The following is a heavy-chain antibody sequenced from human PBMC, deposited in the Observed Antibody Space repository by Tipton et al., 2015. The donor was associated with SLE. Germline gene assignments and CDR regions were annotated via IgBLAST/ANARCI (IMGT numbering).Heavy chain of an antibody. CDR2: VHHIGAT. CDR1: GDSISSGHY. CDR3: GRVTGGWLEEY. Sequence: TLSLTCAVSGDSISSGHYWGWIRQSPGKGLEWIGSVHHIGATYYNPSLKSRVTISVDTSKNQIYLKLTSVTAADTALYYCGRVTGGWLEEYWGQGTLVTVSS. V-gene: IGHV4-38-2*01. D-gene: IGHD2-15*01. J-gene: IGHJ4*02.